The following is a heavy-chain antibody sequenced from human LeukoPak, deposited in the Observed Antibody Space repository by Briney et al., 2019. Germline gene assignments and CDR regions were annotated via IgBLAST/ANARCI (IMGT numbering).Heavy chain of an antibody. CDR2: IKSKTDGGTK. D-gene: IGHD3-22*01. J-gene: IGHJ4*02. CDR3: TTEKYYDSSGYYYVY. Sequence: GGSLRLSCAASGFTFSNAWMSWVRQAPGKGREWVGRIKSKTDGGTKDYAAPVKGRFTISRDYSKNTVYLQMNSLKTEDTAVYYCTTEKYYDSSGYYYVYWGQGTLVTVSS. V-gene: IGHV3-15*01. CDR1: GFTFSNAW.